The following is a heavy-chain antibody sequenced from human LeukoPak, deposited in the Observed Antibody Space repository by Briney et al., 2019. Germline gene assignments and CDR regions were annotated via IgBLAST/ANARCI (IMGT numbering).Heavy chain of an antibody. Sequence: SETLSLTCTVSGGSISSYYWSWIRQPPGKGLEWIGYIYYGGSTNYNPSLKSRVTISVDTSKNQFSLKLSSVTAADTAVYYCARCSSGWYYFDYWGQGTLVTVSS. V-gene: IGHV4-59*01. J-gene: IGHJ4*02. D-gene: IGHD6-19*01. CDR3: ARCSSGWYYFDY. CDR1: GGSISSYY. CDR2: IYYGGST.